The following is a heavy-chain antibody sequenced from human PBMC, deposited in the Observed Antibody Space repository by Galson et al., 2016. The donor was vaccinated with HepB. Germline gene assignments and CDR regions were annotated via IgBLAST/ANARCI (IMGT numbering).Heavy chain of an antibody. CDR2: ISGSGGST. D-gene: IGHD3-9*01. CDR1: GFTFSSYA. CDR3: ATKPSYYDFLTGYYMRGYFDY. V-gene: IGHV3-23*01. J-gene: IGHJ4*02. Sequence: SLRLSCAASGFTFSSYAMSWVRQAPGKGLEWVSAISGSGGSTYYADSVKGRFTISRDNSKNTLFLQMNSLRAEDTAVYYCATKPSYYDFLTGYYMRGYFDYWGQGTLVTVSS.